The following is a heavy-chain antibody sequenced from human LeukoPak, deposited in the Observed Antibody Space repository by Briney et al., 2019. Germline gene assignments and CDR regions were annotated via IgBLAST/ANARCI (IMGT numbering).Heavy chain of an antibody. D-gene: IGHD5-18*01. J-gene: IGHJ6*02. V-gene: IGHV4-34*01. CDR3: AREPRGYSYVHYYGMDV. CDR1: DGSFSGYY. Sequence: SETLSLTCAVYDGSFSGYYWNWIRQPPGKGLEWIGEISHSGSTNYNPSLKSRVTISVDTSKNHFSLKLSSVTAADTAVYYCAREPRGYSYVHYYGMDVWGQGTTVTVSS. CDR2: ISHSGST.